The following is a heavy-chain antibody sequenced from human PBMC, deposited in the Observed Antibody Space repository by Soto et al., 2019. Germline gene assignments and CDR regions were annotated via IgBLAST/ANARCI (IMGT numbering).Heavy chain of an antibody. V-gene: IGHV4-30-4*01. CDR2: IYYTGSA. Sequence: SETLSLTCTVSGGSISSYYWSWIRQPPGKGLEWIGYIYYTGSAYYNPSLKSRVSISVDTSKNQFSLNLSSVTVADTAVYYCANYYDSSGGYWYFDLWGRGTLVTVS. D-gene: IGHD3-22*01. CDR1: GGSISSYY. J-gene: IGHJ2*01. CDR3: ANYYDSSGGYWYFDL.